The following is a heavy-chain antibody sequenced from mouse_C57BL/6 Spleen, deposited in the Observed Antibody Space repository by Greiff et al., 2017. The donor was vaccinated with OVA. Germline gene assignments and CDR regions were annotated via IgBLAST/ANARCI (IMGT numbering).Heavy chain of an antibody. CDR1: GYTFTSYW. CDR3: ASWDGYYFDY. V-gene: IGHV1-52*01. Sequence: VKLKQPGAELVRPGSSVKLSCKASGYTFTSYWMHWVKQRPIQGLEWIGNIDPSDSETHYNQKFKDKATLTVDKSSSTAYMQLSSLTSEDSAVYYCASWDGYYFDYWGQGTTLTVSS. CDR2: IDPSDSET. D-gene: IGHD4-1*01. J-gene: IGHJ2*01.